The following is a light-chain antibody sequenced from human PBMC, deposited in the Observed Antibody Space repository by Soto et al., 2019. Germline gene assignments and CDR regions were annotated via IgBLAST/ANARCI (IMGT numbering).Light chain of an antibody. CDR1: QGIRND. CDR3: QQGYNTFWT. J-gene: IGKJ1*01. V-gene: IGKV1-6*01. Sequence: AIHLTQSPSSLSSSVLDEITITLLASQGIRNDLGWYQQKPGKAPKLLIYAASSLQSGVPSRFSGSGSGTDFTLTISNLQPEDSATYYCQQGYNTFWTFGRGTKVDIK. CDR2: AAS.